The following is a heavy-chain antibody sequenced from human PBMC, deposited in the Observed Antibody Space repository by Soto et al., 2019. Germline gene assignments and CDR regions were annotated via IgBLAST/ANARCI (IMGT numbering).Heavy chain of an antibody. CDR3: ARDAPYYDFWSGYQPTNWFDP. CDR2: IKQDGSEK. D-gene: IGHD3-3*01. Sequence: GGSLRLSCAASGFTFSSYAMSWVRQAPGKGLEWVADIKQDGSEKYYVDSVKGRFTISRDNAKNSLYLQMNSLRAEDTAVYYCARDAPYYDFWSGYQPTNWFDPWGQGTLVTVSS. CDR1: GFTFSSYA. J-gene: IGHJ5*02. V-gene: IGHV3-7*01.